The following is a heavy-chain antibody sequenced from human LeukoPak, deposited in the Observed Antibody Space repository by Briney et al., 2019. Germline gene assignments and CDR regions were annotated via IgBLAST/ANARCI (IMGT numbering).Heavy chain of an antibody. V-gene: IGHV3-74*01. CDR3: ASGDYYYGMDV. CDR2: INGDGSST. D-gene: IGHD3-16*01. J-gene: IGHJ6*04. Sequence: PGGSLRLSCAASGVTFSSYWMHWVRQAPGKGLVWVSRINGDGSSTSYADSVKGRFTISRDSAKNTLYLQMNSLRAEDTAVYYCASGDYYYGMDVWGKGTTVTVSS. CDR1: GVTFSSYW.